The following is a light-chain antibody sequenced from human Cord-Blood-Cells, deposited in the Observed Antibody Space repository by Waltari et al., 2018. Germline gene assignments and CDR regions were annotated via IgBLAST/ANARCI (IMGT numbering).Light chain of an antibody. V-gene: IGKV2-28*01. J-gene: IGKJ2*01. CDR1: QSLLHSNGYNY. CDR3: LQALQTPFT. Sequence: DIVMTQSPLSLPVTPGEPASISCRSSQSLLHSNGYNYLDWYLQKPGQSPQLLIYLGSNRASWVPDRFSGSGSGTDFTLKISRVEAEDVGVYYCLQALQTPFTFGQGTTLEIK. CDR2: LGS.